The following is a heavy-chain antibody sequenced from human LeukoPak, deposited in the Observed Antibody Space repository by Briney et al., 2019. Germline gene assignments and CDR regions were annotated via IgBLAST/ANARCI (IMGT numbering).Heavy chain of an antibody. Sequence: ASVKVSCKTSGGTFRSHIFSWVRQAPGQGLEWMGRITPAIDSAKYAQKFRDRLTITADTSTGTAYMELSSLTPDDTALYYCTRVNLRGSQYNWFDPWGQGTLVIVSS. CDR3: TRVNLRGSQYNWFDP. D-gene: IGHD1-26*01. J-gene: IGHJ5*02. CDR1: GGTFRSHI. CDR2: ITPAIDSA. V-gene: IGHV1-69*08.